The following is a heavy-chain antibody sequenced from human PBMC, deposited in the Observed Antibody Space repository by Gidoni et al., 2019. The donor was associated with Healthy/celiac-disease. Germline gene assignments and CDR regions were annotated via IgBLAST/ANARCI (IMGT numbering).Heavy chain of an antibody. Sequence: HLQLQESGPGLAKPSEALSLNSTVPGGSFSSSSYYWGWSRQPPGKGLEWIGSIYYSGSTYYNPSLKGRVTISVATSKNQFSLKLSSVTAADTAVYYCARTSVATITDWFDPWGQGTLVTVSS. V-gene: IGHV4-39*07. CDR3: ARTSVATITDWFDP. J-gene: IGHJ5*02. CDR2: IYYSGST. CDR1: GGSFSSSSYY. D-gene: IGHD5-12*01.